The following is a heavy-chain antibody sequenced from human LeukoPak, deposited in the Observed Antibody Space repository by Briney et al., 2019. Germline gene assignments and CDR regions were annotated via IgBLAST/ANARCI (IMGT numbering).Heavy chain of an antibody. Sequence: ASVKVSCKASGYTFTSYGISWVRQAPGQGLEWLGWISAYNGNTNYAQKLQGRVTMTTDTTTSTVYMELSSLRSEDTAVYYCARGYTPDGGNYWGHGMDVWGQGTTVTVSS. J-gene: IGHJ6*02. CDR1: GYTFTSYG. D-gene: IGHD4/OR15-4a*01. CDR2: ISAYNGNT. V-gene: IGHV1-18*01. CDR3: ARGYTPDGGNYWGHGMDV.